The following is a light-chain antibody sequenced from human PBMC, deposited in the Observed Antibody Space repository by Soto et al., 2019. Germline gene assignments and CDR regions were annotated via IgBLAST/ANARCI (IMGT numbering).Light chain of an antibody. CDR3: SSYTSSSTLYV. J-gene: IGLJ1*01. Sequence: QSALTQPPSVSGAPRQSITMSCAGASSDVGSYTYVSWYQQHPGKAPKLMIYDVNNRPSGVSNRFSGSKSGNTASLTISGLQAEDEADYYCSSYTSSSTLYVFGTGTKVTVL. CDR1: SSDVGSYTY. CDR2: DVN. V-gene: IGLV2-14*03.